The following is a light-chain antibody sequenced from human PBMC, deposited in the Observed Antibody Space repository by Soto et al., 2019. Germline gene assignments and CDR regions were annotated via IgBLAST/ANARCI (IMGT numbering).Light chain of an antibody. CDR2: DTS. Sequence: QAVVTQEPSLTVSPGGTVALTCGSSTGAVTSGHYPYWFQQKPGQAPRTLIYDTSNKHSWTPARFSGSLLGGKAALTLSGAQPEDEAEYYGLLSYSGARPYVVFGGGTQLTVL. J-gene: IGLJ2*01. CDR1: TGAVTSGHY. V-gene: IGLV7-46*01. CDR3: LLSYSGARPYVV.